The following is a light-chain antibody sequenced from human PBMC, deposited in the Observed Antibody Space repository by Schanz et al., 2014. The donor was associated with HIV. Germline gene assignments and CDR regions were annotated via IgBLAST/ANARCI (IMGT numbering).Light chain of an antibody. J-gene: IGLJ3*02. V-gene: IGLV1-44*01. CDR2: NTY. CDR3: ATWDDSLEGWV. CDR1: SSTFRSNA. Sequence: QSVLTQPPSASGTPGQRVTISCSGSSSTFRSNAVNWYQQPPGTAPPLLIYNTYHRPSGVPDRFSGSQSGTSASLAISGLQAEDEADFFCATWDDSLEGWVFGGGTKLTVL.